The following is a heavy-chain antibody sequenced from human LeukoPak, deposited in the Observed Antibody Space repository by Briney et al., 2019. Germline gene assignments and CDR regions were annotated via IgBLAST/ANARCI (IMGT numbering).Heavy chain of an antibody. CDR2: ISGSGGST. D-gene: IGHD2-21*02. J-gene: IGHJ3*02. CDR1: GFTFSSYG. Sequence: GGSLRLSCAASGFTFSSYGMSWVRQAPGKGLEWVSAISGSGGSTYYADSVKGRFTISRDNSKNTLYLQMNSLRAEDTAVYYCASAIVVVTARDAFDIWGQGTMVTVSS. CDR3: ASAIVVVTARDAFDI. V-gene: IGHV3-23*01.